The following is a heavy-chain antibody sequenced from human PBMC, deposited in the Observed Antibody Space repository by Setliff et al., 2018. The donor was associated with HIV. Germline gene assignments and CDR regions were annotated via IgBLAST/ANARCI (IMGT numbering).Heavy chain of an antibody. CDR3: TSRPPNSSSRRFDP. J-gene: IGHJ5*02. V-gene: IGHV3-15*01. D-gene: IGHD6-13*01. CDR2: IRNKKNGGTA. CDR1: GFTFSNAW. Sequence: LRLSCAAAGFTFSNAWMTWVRQAPGKGLEWVARIRNKKNGGTADYAAPVKGRFTISRDDSKNTLYLQMNSLKIEDTAMYYCTSRPPNSSSRRFDPWGQGTLVTVSS.